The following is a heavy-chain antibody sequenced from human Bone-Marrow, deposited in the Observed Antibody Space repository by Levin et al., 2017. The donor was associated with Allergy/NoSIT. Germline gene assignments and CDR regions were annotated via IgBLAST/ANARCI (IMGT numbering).Heavy chain of an antibody. CDR3: GRDLSGRSDF. D-gene: IGHD2-15*01. Sequence: SCAASGFTFSGYWMHWVRQVPGKGLVWLSHINNDGSATNYADSVTGRFTISRDNAKNTVYLQMNSLRAEDTAVYYCGRDLSGRSDFWGQGTLVTVSS. V-gene: IGHV3-74*01. CDR1: GFTFSGYW. J-gene: IGHJ4*02. CDR2: INNDGSAT.